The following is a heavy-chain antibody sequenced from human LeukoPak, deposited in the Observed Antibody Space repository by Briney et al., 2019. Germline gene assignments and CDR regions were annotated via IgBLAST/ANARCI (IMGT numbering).Heavy chain of an antibody. CDR3: AKDFHEYGDYRTSDY. CDR1: GFTFISYA. CDR2: ISWNSGSI. J-gene: IGHJ4*02. Sequence: GGSLRLSCAASGFTFISYAMTWVRQAPGKGLEWVSGISWNSGSIGYADSVKGRFTISRDNAKTSLYLQMNSLRAEDTALHYCAKDFHEYGDYRTSDYWGQGPLVNVSS. V-gene: IGHV3-9*01. D-gene: IGHD4-17*01.